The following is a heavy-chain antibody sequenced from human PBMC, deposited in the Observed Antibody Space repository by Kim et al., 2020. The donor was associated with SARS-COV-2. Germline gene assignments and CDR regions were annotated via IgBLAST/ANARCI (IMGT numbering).Heavy chain of an antibody. J-gene: IGHJ4*02. CDR1: GGSISSGTW. Sequence: SETLSLTCAVSGGSISSGTWWSWVRQPPGKGLEWIGEIYHSGRTKYNPSLDTRLTISVDKSKNQFSLRLSSVTAADTAIYYCARVDDYWGQGILVLVSS. V-gene: IGHV4-4*02. CDR2: IYHSGRT. CDR3: ARVDDY.